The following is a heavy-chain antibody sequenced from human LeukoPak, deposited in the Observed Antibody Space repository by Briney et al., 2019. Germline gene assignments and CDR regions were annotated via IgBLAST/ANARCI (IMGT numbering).Heavy chain of an antibody. CDR3: GRDNHGSVDY. D-gene: IGHD3-10*01. J-gene: IGHJ4*02. CDR1: GFTFSTYW. V-gene: IGHV3-74*01. CDR2: MNADGRIT. Sequence: GGSLRLSCAPSGFTFSTYWMIWVRQAPGKGLEYVSHMNADGRITNYADSVKGRCTISRDNAKNTLYVQMDSLSAEDTAVYYCGRDNHGSVDYWGQGSLVTVSS.